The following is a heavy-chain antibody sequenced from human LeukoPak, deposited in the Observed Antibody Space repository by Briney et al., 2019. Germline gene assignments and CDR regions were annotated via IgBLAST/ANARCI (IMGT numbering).Heavy chain of an antibody. CDR2: ISGRSSHI. CDR3: GRAFPPLRTSSAGDL. J-gene: IGHJ1*01. V-gene: IGHV3-21*01. CDR1: GFTFSSYG. D-gene: IGHD3-16*01. Sequence: PGGSLRLSCAASGFTFSSYGMNWVRQAPGKGLEWVSAISGRSSHIYYGESVKGRFTISRDNAKNSLYLQMDSLGVEDTAVYYCGRAFPPLRTSSAGDLWGQGTLVIVSS.